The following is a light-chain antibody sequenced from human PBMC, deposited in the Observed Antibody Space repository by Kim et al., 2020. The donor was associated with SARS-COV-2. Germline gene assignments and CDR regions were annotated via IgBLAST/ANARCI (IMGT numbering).Light chain of an antibody. V-gene: IGKV3-15*01. CDR2: GAS. CDR1: PSVLGD. J-gene: IGKJ4*01. CDR3: QQYKDWAPLT. Sequence: PGEGPTLACRAGPSVLGDFAWYQQKPGQAPRLLTYGASTRATDIPARFSGSGSGTEFTLTISGLQSEDFAVYYCQQYKDWAPLTFGGGTKVEIK.